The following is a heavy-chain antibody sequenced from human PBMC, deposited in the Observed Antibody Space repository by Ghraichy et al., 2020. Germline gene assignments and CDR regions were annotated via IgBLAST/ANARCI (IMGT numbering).Heavy chain of an antibody. D-gene: IGHD1-1*01. CDR1: GFKFRSYS. V-gene: IGHV3-48*04. J-gene: IGHJ4*02. CDR2: ISSSGGVI. CDR3: ARGPQLGWTGRTY. Sequence: GGSLRLSCAVSGFKFRSYSMIWVRQAPGKGLEWLSYISSSGGVIYYADPVKGRFTISRDNAKNSLYLEINSLRVDDTAMYYCARGPQLGWTGRTYWVQGTLVTVSS.